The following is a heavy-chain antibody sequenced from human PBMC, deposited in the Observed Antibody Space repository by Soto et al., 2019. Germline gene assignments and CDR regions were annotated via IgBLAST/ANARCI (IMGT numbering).Heavy chain of an antibody. CDR2: IYYSGST. CDR1: GGSVSSGSYY. J-gene: IGHJ6*02. CDR3: AREVYYDFWSGYYKSYYYGMDV. Sequence: QVQLQESGPGLVKPSETLSLTCTVSGGSVSSGSYYWSWIRQPPGKGLEWIGYIYYSGSTNYNPSLKSRVTISVDTSKKQFSLKLSSVTAADTAVYYCAREVYYDFWSGYYKSYYYGMDVWGQGTTVTVSS. V-gene: IGHV4-61*01. D-gene: IGHD3-3*01.